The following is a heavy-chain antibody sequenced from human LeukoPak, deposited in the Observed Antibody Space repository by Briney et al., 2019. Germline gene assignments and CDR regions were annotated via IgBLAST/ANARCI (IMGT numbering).Heavy chain of an antibody. Sequence: PGGSLRLSCAASGFTFSSYSMNWVRQAPGKGLEWVSSISSSSSYIYYADSVKGRFTISRDNAKNSLYLQMNSLRAEDTAVYYCAREGDGHILTGSFDYWGQGTLVTVSS. J-gene: IGHJ4*02. CDR1: GFTFSSYS. V-gene: IGHV3-21*01. D-gene: IGHD3-9*01. CDR2: ISSSSSYI. CDR3: AREGDGHILTGSFDY.